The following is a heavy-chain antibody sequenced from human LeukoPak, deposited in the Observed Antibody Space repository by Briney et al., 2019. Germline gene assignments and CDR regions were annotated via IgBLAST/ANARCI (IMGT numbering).Heavy chain of an antibody. Sequence: GGSLRLSCAASGFTFSSYARSWVRQAPGKGLEWVSVISGSGGSTYYADSVKGRFTISRDNSKNTLYLQMNSLRAEDTAVYYCAYDFWSGPISAEYFQHWGQGTLVTVSS. CDR2: ISGSGGST. D-gene: IGHD3-3*01. V-gene: IGHV3-23*01. J-gene: IGHJ1*01. CDR1: GFTFSSYA. CDR3: AYDFWSGPISAEYFQH.